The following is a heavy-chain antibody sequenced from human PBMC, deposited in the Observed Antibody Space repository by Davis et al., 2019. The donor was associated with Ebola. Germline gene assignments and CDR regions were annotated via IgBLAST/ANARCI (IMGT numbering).Heavy chain of an antibody. CDR3: ARVTGSSSLYFDY. D-gene: IGHD6-6*01. Sequence: MPSETLSLTCTVSGGSISSYYWSWIRQPPGKGLEWIGYIYYSGSTNYNPSLKSRVTISVDTSKNQFSLKLSSVTAADTAVYYCARVTGSSSLYFDYWGQGTLVTVSS. CDR2: IYYSGST. CDR1: GGSISSYY. J-gene: IGHJ4*02. V-gene: IGHV4-59*12.